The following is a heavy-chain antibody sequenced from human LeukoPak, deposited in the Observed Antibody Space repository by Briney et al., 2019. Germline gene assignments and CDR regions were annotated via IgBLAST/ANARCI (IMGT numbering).Heavy chain of an antibody. D-gene: IGHD4-17*01. V-gene: IGHV4-59*01. CDR3: ARLRATLPTVPAAFDI. Sequence: SETLSLTCTVPGGSISSYYWSRIRQPPGKGLEWIGYIYYSGSTNYNPSLKSRVTISVDTSKNQFSLKLSSVTAADTAVYYCARLRATLPTVPAAFDIWGQGTMVTVSS. J-gene: IGHJ3*02. CDR2: IYYSGST. CDR1: GGSISSYY.